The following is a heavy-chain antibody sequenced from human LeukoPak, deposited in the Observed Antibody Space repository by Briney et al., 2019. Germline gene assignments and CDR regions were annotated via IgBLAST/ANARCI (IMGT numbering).Heavy chain of an antibody. D-gene: IGHD3-3*01. J-gene: IGHJ5*02. CDR2: MNPNSGDT. CDR1: GYTFTSYD. Sequence: ASVKVSCKASGYTFTSYDINWVRQATGQGLEWMGWMNPNSGDTGSAQKFQGRVTMTRDTSINTVYMELTRLRSEDTAVYYCARGLLRFLEWSTENRFDPWGQGTLVIVSS. CDR3: ARGLLRFLEWSTENRFDP. V-gene: IGHV1-8*01.